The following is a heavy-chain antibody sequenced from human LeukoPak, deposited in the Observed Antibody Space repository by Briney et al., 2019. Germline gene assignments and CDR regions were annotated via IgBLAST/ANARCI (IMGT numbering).Heavy chain of an antibody. CDR3: ARLSYDSSGYYYGYFDY. D-gene: IGHD3-22*01. V-gene: IGHV5-51*01. J-gene: IGHJ4*02. CDR1: GYSFTSNW. Sequence: GESLKISCKGSGYSFTSNWIGWVRQMPGKGLEWMGIIYPGDSDTRYSPSFQGQVTISADKSISTAYLQWSSLKASDTAMYYCARLSYDSSGYYYGYFDYWGQGTLVTVSS. CDR2: IYPGDSDT.